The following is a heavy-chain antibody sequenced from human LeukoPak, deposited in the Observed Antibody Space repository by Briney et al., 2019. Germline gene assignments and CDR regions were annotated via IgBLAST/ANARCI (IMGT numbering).Heavy chain of an antibody. J-gene: IGHJ4*02. CDR1: GYTFTGYY. CDR2: INPNSGDT. CDR3: ARDFSTMIVHLGYFDC. Sequence: ASVKASCKASGYTFTGYYMHWVRQAPGQGLEWMGWINPNSGDTNYAQKFQGRVTMTGDTSISTAYMELSRLRSDDTAVYYCARDFSTMIVHLGYFDCWGQGTLVTVSS. D-gene: IGHD3-22*01. V-gene: IGHV1-2*02.